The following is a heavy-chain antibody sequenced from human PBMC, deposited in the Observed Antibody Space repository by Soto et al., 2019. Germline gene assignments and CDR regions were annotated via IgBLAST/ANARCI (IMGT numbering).Heavy chain of an antibody. V-gene: IGHV3-23*01. Sequence: GGSLRLSCAASGLTFSTYAMTWVRQAPGKGLEWVSAISGSGDSTYYADSVKGRFTVSRDNSKNTLYLQMNSLRAEDTAVYYCAKDDGSTWYLFFDHWGQGTLVTVSS. J-gene: IGHJ4*02. CDR3: AKDDGSTWYLFFDH. D-gene: IGHD6-13*01. CDR2: ISGSGDST. CDR1: GLTFSTYA.